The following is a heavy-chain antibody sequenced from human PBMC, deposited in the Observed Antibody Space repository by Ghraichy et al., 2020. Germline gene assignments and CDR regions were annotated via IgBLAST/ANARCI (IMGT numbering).Heavy chain of an antibody. J-gene: IGHJ4*02. CDR3: AKPSGLYFWSGYPFDY. Sequence: GEYLNISCAASGFTFSSYAMSWVRQAPGKGLEWVSAISGSGGSTYYADSVKGRFTISRDNSKNTLYLQMNSLRAEDTAVYYCAKPSGLYFWSGYPFDYWGQGTLVTVSS. D-gene: IGHD3-3*01. CDR1: GFTFSSYA. V-gene: IGHV3-23*01. CDR2: ISGSGGST.